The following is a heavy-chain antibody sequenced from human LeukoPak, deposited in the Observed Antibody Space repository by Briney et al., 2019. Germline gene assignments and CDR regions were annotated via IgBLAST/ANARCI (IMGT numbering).Heavy chain of an antibody. CDR3: AKAEGATLYYYGVDV. CDR1: GFTFTTYS. J-gene: IGHJ6*02. CDR2: ISSGSTYI. V-gene: IGHV3-21*01. Sequence: SGGSLRLSCAASGFTFTTYSMNWVRQAPGRGLEWVSSISSGSTYIYYADSVKGRVTISRDNAKNSLSLQMNSLRADDTAVYYCAKAEGATLYYYGVDVWGQGTTVTVSS.